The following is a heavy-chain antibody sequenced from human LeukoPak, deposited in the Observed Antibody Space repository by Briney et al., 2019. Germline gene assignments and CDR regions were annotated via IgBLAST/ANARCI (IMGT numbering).Heavy chain of an antibody. CDR3: ARGGIAARPPSDGYFDY. CDR1: GGSFSGYY. D-gene: IGHD6-6*01. CDR2: INHSGST. J-gene: IGHJ4*02. V-gene: IGHV4-34*01. Sequence: PSETLSLTCAVYGGSFSGYYWSWIRQPPGKGLEWIGEINHSGSTNYNPSLKSRVTISVDTSKNQFSLKLSSVTAADTAVYYCARGGIAARPPSDGYFDYWGQGTLVTVSS.